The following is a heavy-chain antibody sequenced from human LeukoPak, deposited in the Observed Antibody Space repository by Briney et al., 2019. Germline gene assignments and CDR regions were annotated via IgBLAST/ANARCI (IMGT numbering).Heavy chain of an antibody. D-gene: IGHD4-11*01. V-gene: IGHV4-30-4*01. J-gene: IGHJ4*02. CDR1: GGSISSGDYY. CDR2: IYYSGST. Sequence: SETLSLTCTVSGGSISSGDYYWSWTRQPPGKGLEWIGYIYYSGSTYYNPSLKSRVTISVDTSKNQFSLKLSSVTAADTAVYYCARETTTYYFDYWGQGTLVTVSS. CDR3: ARETTTYYFDY.